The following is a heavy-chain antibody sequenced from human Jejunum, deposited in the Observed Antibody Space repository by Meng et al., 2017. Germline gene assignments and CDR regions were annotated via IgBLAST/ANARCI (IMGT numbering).Heavy chain of an antibody. V-gene: IGHV4-61*05. Sequence: LPGVRPVLVRPSETLSLICAASGGSVSRSGYQWGWIRQPPGKGLEWIGYASTNYNPSLRSRVTISVDKSKNQFSLNLSSVTAADTAVYFCARRGGAYSTGHFPHFDDWGQGTLVTVSS. D-gene: IGHD6-19*01. CDR2: AST. CDR3: ARRGGAYSTGHFPHFDD. CDR1: GGSVSRSGYQ. J-gene: IGHJ4*02.